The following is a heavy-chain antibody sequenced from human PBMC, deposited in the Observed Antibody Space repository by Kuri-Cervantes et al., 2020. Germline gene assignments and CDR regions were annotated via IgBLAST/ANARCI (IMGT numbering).Heavy chain of an antibody. J-gene: IGHJ4*02. D-gene: IGHD1-14*01. V-gene: IGHV4-4*07. Sequence: SETLSLTCTVSGSSISNYYWSWIRQPAGKGLEWIGRIYTSGSTNYNPSLKSRVTISVDKSKNQISLKLTSVTAADTAVYYCARIKPPSNNDYWGQGTLVTVSS. CDR1: GSSISNYY. CDR2: IYTSGST. CDR3: ARIKPPSNNDY.